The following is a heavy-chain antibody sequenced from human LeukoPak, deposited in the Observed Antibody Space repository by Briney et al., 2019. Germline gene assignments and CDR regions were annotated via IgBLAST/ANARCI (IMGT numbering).Heavy chain of an antibody. Sequence: GGSLRLSCAASGFTFSSYWMHWVRQAPGKGLVWVSRINSDGSSTSYADSVKGRFTISRDNAKNTLYLQMNSLRAEDTAVYYCARDPDDYDFLNWFDPWGRGTLVTVSS. CDR1: GFTFSSYW. J-gene: IGHJ5*02. D-gene: IGHD3-3*01. CDR3: ARDPDDYDFLNWFDP. V-gene: IGHV3-74*01. CDR2: INSDGSST.